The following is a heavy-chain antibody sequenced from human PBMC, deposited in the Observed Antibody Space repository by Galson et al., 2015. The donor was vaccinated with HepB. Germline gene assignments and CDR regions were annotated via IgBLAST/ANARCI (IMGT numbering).Heavy chain of an antibody. V-gene: IGHV1-69*04. CDR2: IIPILGIA. J-gene: IGHJ4*02. CDR3: ARDLRRVGYSYGYDY. D-gene: IGHD5-18*01. CDR1: GGTFSSYA. Sequence: SVKVSCKASGGTFSSYAISWVRQAPGQGLEWMGRIIPILGIANYAQKFQGRVTITADKSTSTAYMELSSLRSEDTAVYYCARDLRRVGYSYGYDYWGQGTLVTVSS.